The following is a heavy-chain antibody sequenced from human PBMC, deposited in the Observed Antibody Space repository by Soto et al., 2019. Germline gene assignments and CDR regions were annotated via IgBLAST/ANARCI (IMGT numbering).Heavy chain of an antibody. V-gene: IGHV4-39*01. CDR3: AIRLAAAGDENDY. Sequence: PSETLSLTCTVSGGSISSSSYYWGWIRQPPGKGLEWIGRIYYSGSTYYNPSLKSRVTISVDTSKNQFSLKLSSVTAADTAVYYCAIRLAAAGDENDYWGQGTLVTVSS. D-gene: IGHD6-13*01. CDR2: IYYSGST. J-gene: IGHJ4*02. CDR1: GGSISSSSYY.